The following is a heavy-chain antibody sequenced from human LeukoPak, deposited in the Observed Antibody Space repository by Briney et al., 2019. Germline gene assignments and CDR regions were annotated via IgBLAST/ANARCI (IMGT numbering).Heavy chain of an antibody. CDR1: GFTFSSYS. CDR2: ISSSSSYI. Sequence: GGSLRLSCAASGFTFSSYSMNWVRQAPGKGLEWVSSISSSSSYIYYADSVKGRFTISRDNSKNTLYLQMNSLRAEDTAVYYCAKSVLASSLFDYWGQGTLVTVSS. V-gene: IGHV3-21*04. J-gene: IGHJ4*02. CDR3: AKSVLASSLFDY. D-gene: IGHD1-1*01.